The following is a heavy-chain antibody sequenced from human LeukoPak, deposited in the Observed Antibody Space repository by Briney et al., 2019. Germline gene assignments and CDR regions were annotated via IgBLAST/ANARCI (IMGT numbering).Heavy chain of an antibody. Sequence: VASVKVSCKASGYTFTSYGISWVRQAPGQGLEWMGWISAYNGNTNYAQKLQGRVTMTTDTSTSTAYMELRSLRSDDTAVHYCARDSAPYYYGSGSLYPLDYWGQGTLVTVSS. J-gene: IGHJ4*02. CDR1: GYTFTSYG. CDR3: ARDSAPYYYGSGSLYPLDY. CDR2: ISAYNGNT. D-gene: IGHD3-10*01. V-gene: IGHV1-18*01.